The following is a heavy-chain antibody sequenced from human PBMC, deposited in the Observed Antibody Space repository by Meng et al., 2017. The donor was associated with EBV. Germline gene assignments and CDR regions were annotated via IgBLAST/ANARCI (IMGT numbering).Heavy chain of an antibody. CDR1: GFSLDTSGVA. J-gene: IGHJ4*02. Sequence: QITLNESGPHLMKPTQTLTLTCPFSGFSLDTSGVAVGWIRQPPGKPLEWLALIYWDDDKRYSPSLESRLTITRGPSRNQVVLTMTSVDPADTGTYFCVHTSTPSSWQPDFWGQGTLVTVAS. D-gene: IGHD6-13*01. V-gene: IGHV2-5*02. CDR3: VHTSTPSSWQPDF. CDR2: IYWDDDK.